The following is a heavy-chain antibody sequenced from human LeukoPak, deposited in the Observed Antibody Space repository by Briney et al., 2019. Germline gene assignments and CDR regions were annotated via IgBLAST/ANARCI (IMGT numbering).Heavy chain of an antibody. CDR3: ARSSGDGSPDY. CDR2: ISYDGSNK. D-gene: IGHD5-24*01. J-gene: IGHJ4*02. Sequence: GGSLRLSCAASGFTFSSYAMHWVRQAPGKGLEWVAVISYDGSNKYYADSVKGRLTISRDNSKNTLYLQMNSLRAEDTAVYYCARSSGDGSPDYWGQGTLVTVSS. CDR1: GFTFSSYA. V-gene: IGHV3-30-3*01.